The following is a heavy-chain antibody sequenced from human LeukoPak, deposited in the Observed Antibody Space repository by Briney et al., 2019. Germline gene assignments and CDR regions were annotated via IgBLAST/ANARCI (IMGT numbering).Heavy chain of an antibody. CDR1: GFTFSSYG. V-gene: IGHV3-30*02. CDR2: IRYDGSNK. D-gene: IGHD3-22*01. CDR3: AKGGTMIARYYFDY. J-gene: IGHJ4*02. Sequence: GGSLRLSCAASGFTFSSYGMHWVRQAPGKGLEWVAFIRYDGSNKYYADSVKGRFTISRDNSKNTLYLQMNSLRAEDTAVYYCAKGGTMIARYYFDYWGQGTLVTVSS.